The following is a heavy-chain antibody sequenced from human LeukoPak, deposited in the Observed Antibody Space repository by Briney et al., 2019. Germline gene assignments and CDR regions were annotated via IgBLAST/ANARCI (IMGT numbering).Heavy chain of an antibody. D-gene: IGHD6-19*01. V-gene: IGHV3-33*01. CDR3: AGADSFGWYNY. CDR1: GFSFISYG. Sequence: PGRSLRLSCITSGFSFISYGMHWVRQTPGKGLEGVAVVWHDGVNKYYAESVKGRFTVSRDVSKNTLYLDMNNLRVDETAIYFCAGADSFGWYNYWGQGTVVTVSS. CDR2: VWHDGVNK. J-gene: IGHJ4*02.